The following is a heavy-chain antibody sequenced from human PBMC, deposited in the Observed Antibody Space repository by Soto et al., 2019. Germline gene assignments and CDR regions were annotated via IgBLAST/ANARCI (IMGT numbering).Heavy chain of an antibody. CDR2: IYPGDSDT. D-gene: IGHD6-13*01. CDR3: ARTAAAGKYYYGMDV. Sequence: GESLKISCKGSGYSFTSYWIGWARQMPGKGLECMGIIYPGDSDTRYSPSFQGQVTISADKSISTAYLQWSGLKASDTAMYYCARTAAAGKYYYGMDVWGQGTTVTVSS. J-gene: IGHJ6*02. V-gene: IGHV5-51*01. CDR1: GYSFTSYW.